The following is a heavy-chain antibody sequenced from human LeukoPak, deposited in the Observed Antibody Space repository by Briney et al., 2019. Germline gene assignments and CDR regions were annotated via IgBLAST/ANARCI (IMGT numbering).Heavy chain of an antibody. D-gene: IGHD3-10*01. CDR2: INKDATIT. CDR1: AFSIYDSW. J-gene: IGHJ3*02. Sequence: GGSLRLSCAASAFSIYDSWVHCVPQGPGKGLEWVSRINKDATITTYAGSVKGRFTVSRDNVKNMVYLDMNGLRGDDTAVYYCARSGIGRAFDIWGQGATVTVSS. V-gene: IGHV3-74*03. CDR3: ARSGIGRAFDI.